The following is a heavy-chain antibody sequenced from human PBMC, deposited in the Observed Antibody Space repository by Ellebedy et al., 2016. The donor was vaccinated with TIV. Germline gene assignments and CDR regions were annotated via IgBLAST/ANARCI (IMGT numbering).Heavy chain of an antibody. J-gene: IGHJ4*02. CDR3: AKDWGGEYCTSTNCYLEYFFDY. V-gene: IGHV3-30*18. CDR1: GITFSTSG. D-gene: IGHD2-2*01. Sequence: GESLKISXAASGITFSTSGMHWVRQAPGKGLEWVAVISYDGSNKYYVDSVRGRFTISRDNSKNTLYLQMNSLRAEDTAVYYCAKDWGGEYCTSTNCYLEYFFDYWGQGTLVTVSS. CDR2: ISYDGSNK.